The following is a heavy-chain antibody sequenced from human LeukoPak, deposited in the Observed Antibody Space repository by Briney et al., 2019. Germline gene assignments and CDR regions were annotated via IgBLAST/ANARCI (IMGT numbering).Heavy chain of an antibody. Sequence: GSLRLSCATSGFTFSSYSMNWVRQAPGKGLEWVSSISSSRSYIYYADSVKGRFTISRDNAKNSLYLQMNSLRAEDTAVYYCARDLGYCSGGSCYETRYYYYYGMDVWGQGTTVTVSS. CDR2: ISSSRSYI. J-gene: IGHJ6*02. CDR1: GFTFSSYS. V-gene: IGHV3-21*01. CDR3: ARDLGYCSGGSCYETRYYYYYGMDV. D-gene: IGHD2-15*01.